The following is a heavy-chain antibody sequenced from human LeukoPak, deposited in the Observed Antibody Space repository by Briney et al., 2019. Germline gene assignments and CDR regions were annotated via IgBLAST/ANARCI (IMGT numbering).Heavy chain of an antibody. J-gene: IGHJ4*02. Sequence: GGSLRLSCAASGFTVSSNYMSWVRQAPGKGLEWVSVIYSGGLTYYADSVEGRFTISRDNSKNTLYLQVDSLRAEDTAVYYCARASLSLVRGVIIPSFYYFDYWGQGTLVTVSS. CDR1: GFTVSSNY. V-gene: IGHV3-66*01. D-gene: IGHD3-10*01. CDR3: ARASLSLVRGVIIPSFYYFDY. CDR2: IYSGGLT.